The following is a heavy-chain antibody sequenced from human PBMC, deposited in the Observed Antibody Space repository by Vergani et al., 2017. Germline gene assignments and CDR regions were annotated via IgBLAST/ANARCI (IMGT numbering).Heavy chain of an antibody. V-gene: IGHV4-38-2*01. CDR3: ARSQGEYWYCDH. CDR2: IHNRGKT. CDR1: GYSIGSGFY. D-gene: IGHD6-6*01. Sequence: QVRLEESGPGLVKPSETLSLTCSVSGYSIGSGFYWAWIRQSPGEGLQWLTSIHNRGKTYHNPSLKSRVSVSLDTSKNRCSLNLTSVTATDTAVYYSARSQGEYWYCDHWGPGSLVAVA. J-gene: IGHJ2*01.